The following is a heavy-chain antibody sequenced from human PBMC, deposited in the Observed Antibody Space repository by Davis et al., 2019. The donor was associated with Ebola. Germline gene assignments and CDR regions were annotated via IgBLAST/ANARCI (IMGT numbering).Heavy chain of an antibody. CDR2: ISSGGTTI. CDR3: ARDGPNYDVDY. V-gene: IGHV3-11*01. CDR1: GFTFSDYY. D-gene: IGHD3-22*01. Sequence: GESLKISCAASGFTFSDYYMTWIRQAPGKGLEWVSYISSGGTTIYYADSVKGRFTISRDNAKNSLYLQMNSLRAEDTAVYYCARDGPNYDVDYWGQGTLVTVSA. J-gene: IGHJ4*02.